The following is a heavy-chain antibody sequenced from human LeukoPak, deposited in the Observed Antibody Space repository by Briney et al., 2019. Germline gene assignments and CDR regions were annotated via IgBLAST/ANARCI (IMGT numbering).Heavy chain of an antibody. V-gene: IGHV1-18*01. CDR2: ISAYNGNT. D-gene: IGHD6-13*01. J-gene: IGHJ6*02. CDR3: ARDRPGSSWYVAHYYYGMDV. CDR1: GYTFTSYG. Sequence: ASVKVSCKASGYTFTSYGISWVRQAPGQGLEWMGWISAYNGNTNYAQKLQGRVTMTTDTSTSTAYMELRSLRSDDTAVYYCARDRPGSSWYVAHYYYGMDVWGQGTTVTVSS.